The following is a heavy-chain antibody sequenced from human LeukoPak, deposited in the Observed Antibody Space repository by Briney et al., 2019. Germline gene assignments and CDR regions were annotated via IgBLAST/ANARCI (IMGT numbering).Heavy chain of an antibody. CDR1: GYTFTSYD. J-gene: IGHJ6*03. V-gene: IGHV1-8*03. D-gene: IGHD6-19*01. CDR3: ARGGLAGTHYYYMDV. Sequence: GASVKVSCKASGYTFTSYDINWVRQATGQGLEWMGWVNPNSGNTGYAQKFQGRVTITRNTSISTAYMELSSLRSEDTAVYYCARGGLAGTHYYYMDVWGKGTTVTVSS. CDR2: VNPNSGNT.